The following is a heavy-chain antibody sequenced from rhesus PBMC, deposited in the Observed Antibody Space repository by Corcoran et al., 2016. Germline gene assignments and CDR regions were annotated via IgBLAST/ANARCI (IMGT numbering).Heavy chain of an antibody. V-gene: IGHV3-118*01. D-gene: IGHD4-23*01. Sequence: EVQLVESGGGLVQPGGSLRLSCAASGFTFSSSAMHWVRQAFGKGLEWVGRIRSKSNKYETGYAASVKGRFTISRDDSKNMAYLQMNSLKTEDTAVYYCARVLYSNYLYWGQGVLVTVSS. CDR1: GFTFSSSA. CDR2: IRSKSNKYET. CDR3: ARVLYSNYLY. J-gene: IGHJ4*01.